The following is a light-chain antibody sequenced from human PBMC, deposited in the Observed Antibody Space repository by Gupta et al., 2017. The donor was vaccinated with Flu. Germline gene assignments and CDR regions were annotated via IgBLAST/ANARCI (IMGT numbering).Light chain of an antibody. Sequence: QSVLTQPPSVSAAPGEKVTISCSGSSSNIGNNYVSWYQQVPGTAPKLLIYDDNQRLSGIPDRFSGSKSGTSVTLAINGLQTGEEADYYCGTWDSSLSAFVFGGGTKITVL. CDR3: GTWDSSLSAFV. CDR2: DDN. J-gene: IGLJ2*01. CDR1: SSNIGNNY. V-gene: IGLV1-51*02.